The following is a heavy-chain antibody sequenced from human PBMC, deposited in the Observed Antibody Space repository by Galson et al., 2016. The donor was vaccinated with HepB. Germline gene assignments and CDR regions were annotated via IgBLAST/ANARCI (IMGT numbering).Heavy chain of an antibody. CDR1: GVSISNNNW. Sequence: SETLSLTCSVSGVSISNNNWWTWVRQSPGTGLEWIGEIFHSGTTNFNPALKSRVLMSVDKSTNQFSLTLNFVTAADTAIYYCARALWGKLWNGMDDWGPGITVTVSS. D-gene: IGHD3-16*01. J-gene: IGHJ6*02. CDR2: IFHSGTT. V-gene: IGHV4-4*02. CDR3: ARALWGKLWNGMDD.